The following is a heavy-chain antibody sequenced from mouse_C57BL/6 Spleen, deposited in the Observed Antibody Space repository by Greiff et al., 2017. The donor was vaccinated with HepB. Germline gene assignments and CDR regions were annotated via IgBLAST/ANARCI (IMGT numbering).Heavy chain of an antibody. V-gene: IGHV1-82*01. CDR3: ARSARYGNYGYFDV. J-gene: IGHJ1*03. CDR2: IYPGDGDT. Sequence: VKLQESGPELVKPGASVKISCKASGYAFSSSWMNWVKQRPGKGLEWIGRIYPGDGDTNYNGKFKGKATLTADKSSSTAYMQLSSLTSEDSAVYFCARSARYGNYGYFDVWGTGTTVTVSS. D-gene: IGHD2-10*02. CDR1: GYAFSSSW.